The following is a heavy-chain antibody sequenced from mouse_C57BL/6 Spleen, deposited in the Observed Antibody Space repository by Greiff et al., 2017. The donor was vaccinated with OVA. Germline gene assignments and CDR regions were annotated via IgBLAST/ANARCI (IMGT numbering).Heavy chain of an antibody. CDR3: ARRGKKGAMDY. Sequence: EVMLVESGGGLVQPGGSLKLSCAASGFTFSDYYMYWVRQTPEKRLEWVAYISNGGGSTYYPDTVKGRFTISRDNAKNTLYLQMSRLKSEDTAMYYCARRGKKGAMDYWGQGTSVTVSS. V-gene: IGHV5-12*01. CDR1: GFTFSDYY. J-gene: IGHJ4*01. CDR2: ISNGGGST. D-gene: IGHD4-1*01.